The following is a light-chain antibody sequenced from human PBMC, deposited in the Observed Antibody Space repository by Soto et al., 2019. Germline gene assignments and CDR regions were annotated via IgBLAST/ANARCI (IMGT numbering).Light chain of an antibody. CDR1: SSDVGGYSY. V-gene: IGLV2-14*03. J-gene: IGLJ2*01. CDR3: SSYTSSSTLVV. CDR2: YVS. Sequence: QPVLTQPASVSGSPGQSITISCTGTSSDVGGYSYVSWYQQHPGKAPKLMIYYVSNRPSGVSNRFSGSKSGNTASLTISGLQAEDEADYYCSSYTSSSTLVVFGGGTKLTVL.